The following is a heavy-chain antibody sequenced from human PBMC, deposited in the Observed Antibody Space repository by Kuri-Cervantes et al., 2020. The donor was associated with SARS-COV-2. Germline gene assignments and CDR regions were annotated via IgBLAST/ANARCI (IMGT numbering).Heavy chain of an antibody. CDR2: VNHRGRT. CDR3: ATNSVSDSYYNGDMDV. CDR1: GESFSVYY. D-gene: IGHD3-10*01. V-gene: IGHV4-34*01. Sequence: SETLSLTCAFYGESFSVYYWNWVRQSPGKGLEWIGEVNHRGRTNYNPSLKRRVTISVDTSSKQFSRHLSSVTAADTAVYYCATNSVSDSYYNGDMDVWGKGTTVTVSS. J-gene: IGHJ6*03.